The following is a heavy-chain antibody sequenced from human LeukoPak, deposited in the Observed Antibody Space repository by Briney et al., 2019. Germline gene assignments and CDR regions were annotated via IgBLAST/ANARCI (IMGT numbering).Heavy chain of an antibody. V-gene: IGHV4-4*07. D-gene: IGHD6-19*01. CDR3: ASTTVAGGWDY. CDR1: GGSITSYY. J-gene: IGHJ4*02. Sequence: SDTLSLTCTVSGGSITSYYWSWIRQPAGKGLEWIGRIYSSGSTNYNPSLKGRVTMSVDTSKNHFALTLTSVTAADTAVYYCASTTVAGGWDYWGQGSRVPVSS. CDR2: IYSSGST.